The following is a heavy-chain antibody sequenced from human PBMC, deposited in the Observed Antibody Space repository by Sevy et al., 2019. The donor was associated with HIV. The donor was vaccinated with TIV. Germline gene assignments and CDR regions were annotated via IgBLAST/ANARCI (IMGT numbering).Heavy chain of an antibody. Sequence: GGSLRLSCAASGSTFSGSAMHWVRQASGKGLEWVGRIRSKANSYATAYAASVKGRFTISRDDSKNTAYLQMNSLKTEDTAVYYCRGDPRDHDAFDIWGQGTMVTVSS. CDR1: GSTFSGSA. V-gene: IGHV3-73*01. CDR2: IRSKANSYAT. CDR3: RGDPRDHDAFDI. J-gene: IGHJ3*02.